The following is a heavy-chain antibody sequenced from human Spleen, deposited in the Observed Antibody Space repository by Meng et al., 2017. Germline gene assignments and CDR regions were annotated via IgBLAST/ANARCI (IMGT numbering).Heavy chain of an antibody. CDR2: MKSNVDGGTV. V-gene: IGHV3-15*01. CDR1: GFTFSNAW. Sequence: EVQLVESGGGFVKPWGFLRLSCAASGFTFSNAWMTWVRQAPGKGLEWIGRMKSNVDGGTVDYAAAVKGRFFISRDDSENTFYLQMNSLKTEDTAVYYCSGHVDYWGHGTLVTVSS. CDR3: SGHVDY. J-gene: IGHJ4*01.